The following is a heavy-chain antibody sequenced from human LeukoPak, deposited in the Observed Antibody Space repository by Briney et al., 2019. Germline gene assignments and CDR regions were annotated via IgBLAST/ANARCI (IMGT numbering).Heavy chain of an antibody. V-gene: IGHV3-23*01. CDR3: AKVDSSGYYNFDY. CDR2: ISGSGGST. D-gene: IGHD3-22*01. J-gene: IGHJ4*02. Sequence: GGSLRLSCAASGFTFSGYAMSWVRQAPGKGLEWVSAISGSGGSTYYADSVKGRFTISRDNSKNTLYLQMNSLRAEDTAVYYCAKVDSSGYYNFDYWGQGTLVTVSS. CDR1: GFTFSGYA.